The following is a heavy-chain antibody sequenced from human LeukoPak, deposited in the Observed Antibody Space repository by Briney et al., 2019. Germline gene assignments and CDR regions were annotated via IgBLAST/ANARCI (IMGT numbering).Heavy chain of an antibody. CDR2: IIPIFGTA. CDR1: GGTFSSYA. CDR3: ARPRGGIAAGSYYYYYGMDV. V-gene: IGHV1-69*13. Sequence: SVKVSCKASGGTFSSYAISSVRQAPGQGLEWMGGIIPIFGTANYAQKFQGRVTIAADESTSTAYMELSSLRSEDTAVYYCARPRGGIAAGSYYYYYGMDVWGKGTTVTVSS. J-gene: IGHJ6*04. D-gene: IGHD6-13*01.